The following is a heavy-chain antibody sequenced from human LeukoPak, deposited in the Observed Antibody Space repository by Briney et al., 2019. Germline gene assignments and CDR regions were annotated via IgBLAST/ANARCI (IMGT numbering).Heavy chain of an antibody. CDR1: GFTFSSYW. D-gene: IGHD3-22*01. CDR3: ARVGYYDSSGYYKG. Sequence: GGSLRLSCAASGFTFSSYWMSWVRQAPGKGLEWVANIKQDGSEKYYVDSVKGRFTISRDNAKNSLYLQMNSLRAEDTAVYYCARVGYYDSSGYYKGWGQGTLVTVSS. V-gene: IGHV3-7*01. CDR2: IKQDGSEK. J-gene: IGHJ4*02.